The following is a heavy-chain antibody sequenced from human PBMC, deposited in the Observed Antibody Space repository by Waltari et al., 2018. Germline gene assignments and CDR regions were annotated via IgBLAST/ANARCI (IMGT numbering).Heavy chain of an antibody. Sequence: VRLVESGGGRVEPGASLRLSWVGSGFSFDEYSMNWVRQAPGKGLEWVSSLNNGGDYKGYADSVEGRFTISRDNDKNTLYLQMNDLRVDDTAIYYCARGKAFDPWGQGTRVNVSS. J-gene: IGHJ5*02. V-gene: IGHV3-21*06. CDR1: GFSFDEYS. CDR2: LNNGGDYK. CDR3: ARGKAFDP.